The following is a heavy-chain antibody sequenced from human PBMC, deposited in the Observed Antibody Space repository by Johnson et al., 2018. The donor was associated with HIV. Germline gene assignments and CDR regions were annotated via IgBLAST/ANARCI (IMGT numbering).Heavy chain of an antibody. V-gene: IGHV3-43D*03. Sequence: QLVESGGVVVQPGGSLRLSCAASGFTFDDYAMHWVRQAPGKGLEWVSLISWDGGSTYYADSVKGRFTISRDNAKNSLYLQMNSLRAEDTAVYYCAREYDAFDIWGQGTMVTVSS. CDR1: GFTFDDYA. CDR2: ISWDGGST. CDR3: AREYDAFDI. J-gene: IGHJ3*02.